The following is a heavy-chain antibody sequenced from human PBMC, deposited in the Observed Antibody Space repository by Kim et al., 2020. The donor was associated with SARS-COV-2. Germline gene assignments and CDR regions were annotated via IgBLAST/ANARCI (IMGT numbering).Heavy chain of an antibody. D-gene: IGHD6-13*01. Sequence: DSLKGRFAISRDNAENSLYLRLNSLRADDTAVYYCARDSLGYSSSWYYIDTWGQGTLVSVSS. V-gene: IGHV3-48*03. CDR3: ARDSLGYSSSWYYIDT. J-gene: IGHJ4*02.